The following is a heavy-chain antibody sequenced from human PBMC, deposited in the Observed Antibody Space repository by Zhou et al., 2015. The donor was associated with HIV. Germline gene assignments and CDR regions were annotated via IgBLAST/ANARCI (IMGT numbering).Heavy chain of an antibody. CDR2: INPNSGGT. CDR3: ARRGNYFDSGNYRYWFDP. Sequence: QVQLVQSGAEVKKPGASVKVSCKASGYTFTGYYMHWVRQAPGQGLEWMGWINPNSGGTNYAQKFQGRVTMTRDTSISTAYMELSRLRSDDTAVYYCARRGNYFDSGNYRYWFDPGAREPWSPSPQ. J-gene: IGHJ5*02. D-gene: IGHD3-10*01. V-gene: IGHV1-2*02. CDR1: GYTFTGYY.